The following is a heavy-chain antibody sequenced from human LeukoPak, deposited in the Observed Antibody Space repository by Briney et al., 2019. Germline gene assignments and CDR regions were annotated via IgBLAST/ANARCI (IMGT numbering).Heavy chain of an antibody. Sequence: GGSLRLSCAVSGFTFSNYAMNWVRQAPGKGLEWVSVITGSGGTTYYAASVKGRFTISRDNSKNTLYLQMNSLRAEDAAVYYCAKGQPNWSFYYFDSWGQGTLVTVSS. CDR2: ITGSGGTT. V-gene: IGHV3-23*01. D-gene: IGHD2/OR15-2a*01. CDR1: GFTFSNYA. CDR3: AKGQPNWSFYYFDS. J-gene: IGHJ4*02.